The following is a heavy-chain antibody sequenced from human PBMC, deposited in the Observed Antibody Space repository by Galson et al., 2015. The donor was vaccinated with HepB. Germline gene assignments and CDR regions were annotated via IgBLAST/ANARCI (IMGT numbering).Heavy chain of an antibody. CDR1: GFIFSRHG. J-gene: IGHJ4*02. V-gene: IGHV3-33*01. CDR3: VRESLMAMVTFDL. CDR2: IWHDGSNQ. D-gene: IGHD5-18*01. Sequence: SLRLSCAASGFIFSRHGIHWVRQAPGKGLECVAMIWHDGSNQLYADSVKGRFTISRDNSKNTLSLQMNSLRAEDTAVYYCVRESLMAMVTFDLWGRGTLVTVSS.